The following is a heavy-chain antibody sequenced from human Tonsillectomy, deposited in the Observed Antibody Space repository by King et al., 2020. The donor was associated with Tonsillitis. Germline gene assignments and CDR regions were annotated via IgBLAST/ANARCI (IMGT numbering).Heavy chain of an antibody. V-gene: IGHV3-64*01. CDR1: GFTFSSYA. Sequence: VQLVESGGGLVQPGGSLRLSCAASGFTFSSYAMHWVRQAPGKGLEYVSAISSNGGSTYYANSVKGRFTISRDNSKNTLYLQMGSLRAEDMAVYYCARGVGSSQISNFDYWGQGTLVTVSS. CDR3: ARGVGSSQISNFDY. J-gene: IGHJ4*02. D-gene: IGHD1-26*01. CDR2: ISSNGGST.